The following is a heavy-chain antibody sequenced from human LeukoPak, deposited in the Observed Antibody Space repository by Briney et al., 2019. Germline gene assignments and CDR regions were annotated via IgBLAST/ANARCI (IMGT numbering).Heavy chain of an antibody. J-gene: IGHJ3*02. V-gene: IGHV3-33*01. D-gene: IGHD3-16*02. CDR3: AREITFGGVILPGDAFDI. Sequence: GRSLRLSCAASGFTFSSYGMHWVRQAPGKGLGWVAVIWYDGSNKYYADSVKGRFTISRDNSKNTLYLQMNSLRAEDTAVYYCAREITFGGVILPGDAFDIWGQGTMVTVSS. CDR1: GFTFSSYG. CDR2: IWYDGSNK.